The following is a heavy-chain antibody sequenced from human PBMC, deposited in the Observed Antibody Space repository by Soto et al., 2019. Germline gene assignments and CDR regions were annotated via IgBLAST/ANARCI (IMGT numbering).Heavy chain of an antibody. Sequence: SLRLSCRGSGFTFGNYGMHWVRQAPGKGLEWVASTSYDGNNKYYADSLKGRFTISRDNSKKMVYLQMTSLGPEDTAVYYCAKGGGSARDFDYWGQGALVTV. D-gene: IGHD1-26*01. CDR1: GFTFGNYG. CDR2: TSYDGNNK. CDR3: AKGGGSARDFDY. V-gene: IGHV3-30*18. J-gene: IGHJ4*02.